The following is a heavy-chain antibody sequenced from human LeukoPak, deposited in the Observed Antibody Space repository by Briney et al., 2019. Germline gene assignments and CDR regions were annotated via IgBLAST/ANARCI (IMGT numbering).Heavy chain of an antibody. V-gene: IGHV3-30-3*01. D-gene: IGHD1-26*01. CDR1: GFTFSSYA. J-gene: IGHJ4*01. Sequence: GGSLRLSCAASGFTFSSYAMHWVRQAPGKGLEWVAFISYDGSNKFYADSVKGRFTFSRDNSKNTLYLQMNGLRAEDAAVYYCARWSYSFDYWGQGTLVTVSS. CDR2: ISYDGSNK. CDR3: ARWSYSFDY.